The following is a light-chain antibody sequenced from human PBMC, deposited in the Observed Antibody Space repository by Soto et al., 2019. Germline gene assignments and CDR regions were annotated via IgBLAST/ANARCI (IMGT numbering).Light chain of an antibody. V-gene: IGLV2-14*01. Sequence: QSVLTQPASVSGSPGQSITISCTGTSSDIGSYDYVCWYQLHPGKAPKLMIFEVHNRSPGVSYRFSASKSGHTASLTISGLQAEDEADYFCTSYSISPAYLFGPGTKVTVL. CDR3: TSYSISPAYL. J-gene: IGLJ1*01. CDR1: SSDIGSYDY. CDR2: EVH.